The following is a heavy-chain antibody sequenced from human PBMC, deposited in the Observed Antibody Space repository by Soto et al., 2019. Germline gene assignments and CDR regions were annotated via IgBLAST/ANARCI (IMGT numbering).Heavy chain of an antibody. D-gene: IGHD2-15*01. V-gene: IGHV1-18*04. CDR2: ISAYNGDT. CDR3: ARAGQSSQTSCYIYWYFDL. J-gene: IGHJ2*01. CDR1: GYSFSSYG. Sequence: QVQLVQSGVEVKKPGASVKVSCKASGYSFSSYGVTWVRQAPGQGLEYVGWISAYNGDTNYAQKYPGRVSMNTDTSTSTAYMDLRSLTSDDTAVYYCARAGQSSQTSCYIYWYFDLWGRGTLVTVSS.